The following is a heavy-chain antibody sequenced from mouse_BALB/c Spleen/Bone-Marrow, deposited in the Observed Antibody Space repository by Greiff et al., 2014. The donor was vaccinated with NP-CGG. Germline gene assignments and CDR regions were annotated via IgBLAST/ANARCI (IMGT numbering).Heavy chain of an antibody. CDR1: GFTFSGFG. CDR2: ISSASSTI. J-gene: IGHJ4*01. Sequence: EVQLVESRGGLVQPGGSRKLSCAASGFTFSGFGMHWVRQAPEKGLEWVAYISSASSTIYYADTVKGRFTISRDNPKNTLFLQMTSLRSEDTAMYYCARGGNYPYYAMDYWGQGTSVTVSS. CDR3: ARGGNYPYYAMDY. D-gene: IGHD2-1*01. V-gene: IGHV5-17*02.